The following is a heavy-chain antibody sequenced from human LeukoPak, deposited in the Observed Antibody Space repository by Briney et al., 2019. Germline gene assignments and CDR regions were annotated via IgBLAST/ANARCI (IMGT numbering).Heavy chain of an antibody. CDR1: GGTFISYA. J-gene: IGHJ4*02. V-gene: IGHV1-69*01. D-gene: IGHD4-11*01. CDR3: ARASRHDYLAHLFDY. CDR2: IIPIFGTA. Sequence: SVKVSCKASGGTFISYAISWVRQAPGQGLEWMGGIIPIFGTANYAQKFQGRVTITADESTSTAYMELSSLRSEDTAVYYCARASRHDYLAHLFDYWGQGTLVTVSS.